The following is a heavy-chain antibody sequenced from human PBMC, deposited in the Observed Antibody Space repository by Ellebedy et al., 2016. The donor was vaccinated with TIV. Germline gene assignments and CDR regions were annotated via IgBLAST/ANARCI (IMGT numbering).Heavy chain of an antibody. D-gene: IGHD3-22*01. CDR2: INHSGST. J-gene: IGHJ6*02. Sequence: SETLSLXCAVYGGSFSGYYWSWIRQPPGKGLEWIGEINHSGSTNYNPSLKSRVTISVDTSKNQFSLKLSSVTAADTAVYYCARMSVITTTYYYGMDVWGQGTTVTVSS. CDR3: ARMSVITTTYYYGMDV. CDR1: GGSFSGYY. V-gene: IGHV4-34*01.